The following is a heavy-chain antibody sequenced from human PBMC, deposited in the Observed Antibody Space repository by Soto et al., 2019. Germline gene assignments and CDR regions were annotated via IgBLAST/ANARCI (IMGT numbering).Heavy chain of an antibody. J-gene: IGHJ4*02. D-gene: IGHD3-9*01. CDR3: ARGVYDILTGYPIDY. V-gene: IGHV3-30-3*01. CDR2: ITYDGSNK. CDR1: GFTFSSYA. Sequence: QVQLVESGGGVVQPGRSLRLSCAASGFTFSSYAMHWVRQAPGKGLGWVAVITYDGSNKYYADTVKGRFTISRENSKNTLYLQMNSLRAEDTAVYYCARGVYDILTGYPIDYWGQGTLVTVSS.